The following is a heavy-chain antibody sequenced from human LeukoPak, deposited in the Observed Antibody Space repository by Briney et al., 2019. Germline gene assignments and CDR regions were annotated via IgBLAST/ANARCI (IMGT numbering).Heavy chain of an antibody. CDR2: INHSGST. D-gene: IGHD2-2*01. CDR3: ARGHGSSFDY. V-gene: IGHV4-34*01. J-gene: IGHJ4*02. CDR1: GGSFSGYY. Sequence: SETLSLTCAVYGGSFSGYYWSWIRQPPGKGLEWIGEINHSGSTNYNPSLKSRVTISVDTSKNQFSLKLSSVTAADTAVYCCARGHGSSFDYWGQGTLVTVSS.